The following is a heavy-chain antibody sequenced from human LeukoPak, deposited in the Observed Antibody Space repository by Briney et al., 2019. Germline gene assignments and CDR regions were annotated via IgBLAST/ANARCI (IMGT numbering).Heavy chain of an antibody. CDR2: INHSGST. D-gene: IGHD3-3*01. V-gene: IGHV4-34*01. J-gene: IGHJ4*02. Sequence: PSETLSLTCAVYGGSFSGYYWGWIRQPPGKGLEWIGEINHSGSTNYNPSLKSRVTISVDTSKNQFSLKLSSVTAADTAVYYCARWGYYDFWSGSRPYYFDYWGQGTLVTVSS. CDR1: GGSFSGYY. CDR3: ARWGYYDFWSGSRPYYFDY.